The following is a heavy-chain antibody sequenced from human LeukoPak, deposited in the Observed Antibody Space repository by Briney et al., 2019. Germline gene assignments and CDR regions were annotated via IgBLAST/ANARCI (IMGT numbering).Heavy chain of an antibody. Sequence: GGSLRLSCAASGFTFSSYGMHWVRQAPGKGLEWVAFIRYDGSYKNYADSVKGRFTISRDNSQNTLYLQMNSLRAEDTAVYYCARDLSSYSSGPSGYWGQGTLVTVSS. J-gene: IGHJ4*02. V-gene: IGHV3-30*02. CDR1: GFTFSSYG. CDR3: ARDLSSYSSGPSGY. D-gene: IGHD6-19*01. CDR2: IRYDGSYK.